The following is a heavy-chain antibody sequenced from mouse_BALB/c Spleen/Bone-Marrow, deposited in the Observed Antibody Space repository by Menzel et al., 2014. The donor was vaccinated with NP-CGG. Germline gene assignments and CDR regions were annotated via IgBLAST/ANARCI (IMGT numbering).Heavy chain of an antibody. D-gene: IGHD4-1*01. Sequence: QVQLQQSGAELARPGASVKMSCKASGYTFTSYTIQWVKQRPEQGLEWIGYINPSSGYTDYNQKFKDKTTLTADKSSNTAYMQPTSLTSEDSAVYSCAREARTGAWFTYWGQGTLVTVSA. CDR1: GYTFTSYT. CDR2: INPSSGYT. J-gene: IGHJ3*01. V-gene: IGHV1-4*02. CDR3: AREARTGAWFTY.